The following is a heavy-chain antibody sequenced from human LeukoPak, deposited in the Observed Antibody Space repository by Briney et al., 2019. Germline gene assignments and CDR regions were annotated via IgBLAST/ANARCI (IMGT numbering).Heavy chain of an antibody. J-gene: IGHJ4*02. V-gene: IGHV4-39*01. D-gene: IGHD2-8*01. Sequence: SETLSLTCTVSGGSISSSSYYWGWIRQPPGKGLEWIGSIYYSGSTYYNPSLKSRVTISVDTSKNQFSLKLSSVTAADTAVYYCARQGDMVYTIATSFDDWGQRTLVTVSS. CDR3: ARQGDMVYTIATSFDD. CDR2: IYYSGST. CDR1: GGSISSSSYY.